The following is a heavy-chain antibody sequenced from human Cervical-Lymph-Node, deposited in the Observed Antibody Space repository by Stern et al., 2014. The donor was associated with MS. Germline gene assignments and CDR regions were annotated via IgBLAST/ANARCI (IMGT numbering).Heavy chain of an antibody. Sequence: QVQLQESGPGLVKPSQTLSLTCTVSGGPISSGSFYWSWIRQPAGKGLEGIGRIYSSVCTKSNPPLKCRVTISVNTSKNQFSLKCISVTAADTAVYYCARRILEWFDPPEDAFDIWGQGTMVTVSS. D-gene: IGHD3-3*01. CDR1: GGPISSGSFY. V-gene: IGHV4-61*02. J-gene: IGHJ3*02. CDR3: ARRILEWFDPPEDAFDI. CDR2: IYSSVCT.